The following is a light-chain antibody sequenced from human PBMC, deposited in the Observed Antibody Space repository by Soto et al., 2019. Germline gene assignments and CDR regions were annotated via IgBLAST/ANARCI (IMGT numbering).Light chain of an antibody. V-gene: IGKV1-9*01. CDR3: QQLNTYPYT. J-gene: IGKJ2*01. Sequence: IQLTQSPSFLSASVGDRVTITCRASQGIAGYFAWYQQKPGEAPKVLIYVASTLHTGVPSRFSGSGSGGHFTLTISRLQPEDSATYYCQQLNTYPYTCGQGTKLEIK. CDR1: QGIAGY. CDR2: VAS.